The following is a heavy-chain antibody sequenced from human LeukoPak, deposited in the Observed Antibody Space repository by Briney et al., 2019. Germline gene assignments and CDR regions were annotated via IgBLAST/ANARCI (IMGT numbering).Heavy chain of an antibody. V-gene: IGHV1-69*06. Sequence: ASVKVSCKASGYTFTGYYMHWVRQAPGQGLEWMGGIIPIFGTANYAQKFQGRVTITADKSTSTAYMELSSLRSEDTAVYYCARAYSSSWSNWFDPWGQGTLVTVSS. CDR2: IIPIFGTA. J-gene: IGHJ5*02. D-gene: IGHD6-13*01. CDR3: ARAYSSSWSNWFDP. CDR1: GYTFTGYY.